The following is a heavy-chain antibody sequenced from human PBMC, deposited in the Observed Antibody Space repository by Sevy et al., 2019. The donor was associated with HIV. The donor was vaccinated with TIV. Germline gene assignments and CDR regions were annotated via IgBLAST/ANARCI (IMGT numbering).Heavy chain of an antibody. CDR2: CNPNSGDT. V-gene: IGHV1-2*06. D-gene: IGHD2-2*01. CDR3: AREWGFAMANAFDI. CDR1: GYTFIDYY. Sequence: ASVKVSCKASGYTFIDYYLIWVRQAPGQGLEWMGRCNPNSGDTNYAQKFQGRVTMTRDASINSAYMELSRLTSDDTAVYYCAREWGFAMANAFDIWGQWTMVTVSS. J-gene: IGHJ3*02.